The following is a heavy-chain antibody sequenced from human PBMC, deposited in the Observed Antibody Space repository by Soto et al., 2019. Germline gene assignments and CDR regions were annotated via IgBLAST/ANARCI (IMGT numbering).Heavy chain of an antibody. CDR1: GLTFGSRA. Sequence: GGSLRLSCVASGLTFGSRAMSWVRQAPGEGLQWVSTITDTGGDAKYADSVRGRFVISRDNSEKTLYLQMTSLTAEDSAMYFCARGSTDSYPGSRIFDFWGRGTLVTVSS. CDR2: ITDTGGDA. V-gene: IGHV3-23*01. J-gene: IGHJ4*02. CDR3: ARGSTDSYPGSRIFDF. D-gene: IGHD3-10*01.